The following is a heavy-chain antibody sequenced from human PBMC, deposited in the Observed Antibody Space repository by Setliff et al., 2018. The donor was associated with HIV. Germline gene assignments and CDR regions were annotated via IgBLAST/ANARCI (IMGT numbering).Heavy chain of an antibody. J-gene: IGHJ3*02. V-gene: IGHV3-7*01. CDR1: GFTFSKYW. CDR2: IKEDGSEE. Sequence: PGESLKISCAASGFTFSKYWMSWVRQAPEKGLERVAIIKEDGSEEYYVDSVRGRFSISRDNAKNSLFLQMNSLRVEDTALYYCARDGIDHNGYLDAFDIWGQGTMVTVSS. D-gene: IGHD2-8*01. CDR3: ARDGIDHNGYLDAFDI.